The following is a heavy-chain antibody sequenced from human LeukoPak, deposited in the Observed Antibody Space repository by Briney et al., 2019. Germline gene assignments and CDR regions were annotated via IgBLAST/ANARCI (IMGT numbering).Heavy chain of an antibody. V-gene: IGHV3-21*01. CDR1: GFTFTNAW. D-gene: IGHD3-22*01. Sequence: GGSLRLSCAASGFTFTNAWMNWVRQAPGKGLEWVSSITSSSSYIYYADSVKGRFTISRDNAKNSLYLQMNSLRAEDTAVYYCARHVVAVGFDYWGQGTLVTVSS. CDR3: ARHVVAVGFDY. J-gene: IGHJ4*02. CDR2: ITSSSSYI.